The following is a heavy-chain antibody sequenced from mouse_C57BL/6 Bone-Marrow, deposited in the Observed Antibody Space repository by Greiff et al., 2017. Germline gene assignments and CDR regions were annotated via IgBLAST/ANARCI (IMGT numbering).Heavy chain of an antibody. CDR1: GYSITSGYY. V-gene: IGHV3-6*01. CDR2: ISYDGSN. Sequence: EVKLEESGPGLVKPSQSLSLTCSVTGYSITSGYYWNWIRQFPGNKLEWMGYISYDGSNNYNPSLKNRISITRDTSKNQFFLKLNSVTTEDTATYYCAREEGDGYFDYWGQGTTLTVSS. D-gene: IGHD2-3*01. J-gene: IGHJ2*01. CDR3: AREEGDGYFDY.